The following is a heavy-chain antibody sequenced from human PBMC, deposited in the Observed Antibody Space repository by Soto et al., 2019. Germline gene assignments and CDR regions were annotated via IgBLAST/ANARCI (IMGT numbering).Heavy chain of an antibody. CDR1: GFTFSSNG. CDR3: ARWVSVSMYDNSGKYDS. CDR2: VAYDGSKT. J-gene: IGHJ5*01. D-gene: IGHD3-22*01. V-gene: IGHV3-30*03. Sequence: QVQLVESGGGVVQPGRSLRLTCAASGFTFSSNGMHWVRQAPGKGLEWVALVAYDGSKTYYGDSVRGRFTISRDNSENTLYLQMNSLSAEDTAVYYCARWVSVSMYDNSGKYDSWGQGTLVTVSS.